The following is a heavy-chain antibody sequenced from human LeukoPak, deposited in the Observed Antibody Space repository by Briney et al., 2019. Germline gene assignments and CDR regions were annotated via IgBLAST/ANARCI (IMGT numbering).Heavy chain of an antibody. D-gene: IGHD5-24*01. J-gene: IGHJ5*02. CDR2: INPNSGGT. CDR3: AAAVEMATITEWFDP. V-gene: IGHV1-2*02. Sequence: GASVKVSCKASGYTFTRYYMHWVRQAPGQGLEWMGWINPNSGGTNYAQKFQGRVTMTRDTSISTAYMELSSLRSEDTAVYYCAAAVEMATITEWFDPWGQGTLVTVSS. CDR1: GYTFTRYY.